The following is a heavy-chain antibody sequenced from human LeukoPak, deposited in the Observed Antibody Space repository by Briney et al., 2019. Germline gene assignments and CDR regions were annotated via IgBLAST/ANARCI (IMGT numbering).Heavy chain of an antibody. CDR1: GGSISSSSYY. Sequence: SDTLSLTCTVSGGSISSSSYYWGWIRQPPGKGLEWIGSIYYSGSTYYNPSLKSRVTISVDTSKNQFSLKLSSVTAADTAAYYCARSLRLYYYYYYLDVWGKGTTVSVSS. CDR3: ARSLRLYYYYYYLDV. J-gene: IGHJ6*03. CDR2: IYYSGST. D-gene: IGHD3-16*01. V-gene: IGHV4-39*01.